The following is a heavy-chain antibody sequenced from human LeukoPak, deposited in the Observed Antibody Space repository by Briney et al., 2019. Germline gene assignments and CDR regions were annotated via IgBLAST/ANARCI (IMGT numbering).Heavy chain of an antibody. CDR3: ARVMVRGVIITP. D-gene: IGHD3-10*01. Sequence: ASVKVSCKASGYTFTGYYMHWVRQAPGQGLEWMGWINPTSGGTDYAQKFQGRVTMTRDTSISTAYMELSRLRSDDTAVYYCARVMVRGVIITPWGQGTLVTVSS. CDR2: INPTSGGT. J-gene: IGHJ5*02. V-gene: IGHV1-2*02. CDR1: GYTFTGYY.